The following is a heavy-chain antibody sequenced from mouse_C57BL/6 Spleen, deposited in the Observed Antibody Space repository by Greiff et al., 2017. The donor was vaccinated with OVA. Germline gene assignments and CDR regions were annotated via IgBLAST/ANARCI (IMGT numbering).Heavy chain of an antibody. Sequence: QVQLQQPGAELVRPGSSVKLSCKASGYTFTSYWMHWVKQRPIQGLEWIGNIDPSDSETHYNQKFKDKATLTVDKSSSTAYMQLSSLTSEDSAVYYCARYYGSSSHWYFDVWGTGTTVTVAS. CDR3: ARYYGSSSHWYFDV. J-gene: IGHJ1*03. V-gene: IGHV1-52*01. CDR2: IDPSDSET. CDR1: GYTFTSYW. D-gene: IGHD1-1*01.